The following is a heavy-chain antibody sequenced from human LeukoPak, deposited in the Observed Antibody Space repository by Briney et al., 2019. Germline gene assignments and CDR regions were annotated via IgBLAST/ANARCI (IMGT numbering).Heavy chain of an antibody. D-gene: IGHD2-8*01. CDR2: INGDGSST. V-gene: IGHV3-74*01. CDR3: ARDGVALDP. Sequence: PGGSLRLSCAASGFTFSSYWMHWVRQAPGKGLVWVSRINGDGSSTTYADSVKGRLTISRDNAKNTLYLQMNSLRAEDTAVYYCARDGVALDPWGQGTLVTVSS. J-gene: IGHJ5*02. CDR1: GFTFSSYW.